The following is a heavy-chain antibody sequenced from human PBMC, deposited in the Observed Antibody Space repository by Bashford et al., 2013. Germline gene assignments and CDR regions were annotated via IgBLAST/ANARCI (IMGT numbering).Heavy chain of an antibody. J-gene: IGHJ3*01. CDR1: IHLQRLL. CDR2: STLTLTVVP. V-gene: IGHV1-2*02. CDR3: ARDGPVVGVWNAFDV. Sequence: ASVKVSCKAFWIHLQRLLFTLGADRLLDKALSGWDGSTLTLTVVPQSMQTXFQGRVTMTRDTSISTAYMELSSLRSDDTAVYFCARDGPVVGVWNAFDVWGQGTVVTVSS. D-gene: IGHD1-26*01.